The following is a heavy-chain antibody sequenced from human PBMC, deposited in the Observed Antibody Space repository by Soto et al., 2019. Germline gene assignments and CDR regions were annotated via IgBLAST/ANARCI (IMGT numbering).Heavy chain of an antibody. CDR1: GGSISSYF. Sequence: QVQLQESGPGLVKPSETLSLTCTVSGGSISSYFWSWIRQPPGKGLEWIGYIYYSGSTNYNPSLKSRFTIAVDTSKNQFSLKLSSETAADTAVYYCARRYGSCFDYWGQGTLVTVSS. J-gene: IGHJ4*02. D-gene: IGHD5-18*01. CDR3: ARRYGSCFDY. CDR2: IYYSGST. V-gene: IGHV4-59*08.